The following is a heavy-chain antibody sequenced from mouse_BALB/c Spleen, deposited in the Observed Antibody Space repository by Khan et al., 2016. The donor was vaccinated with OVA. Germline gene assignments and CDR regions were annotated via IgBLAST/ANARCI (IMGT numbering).Heavy chain of an antibody. V-gene: IGHV1-4*01. Sequence: QVQLQQSGAELARPGASVKMSCKASGYTFTTYTIHWVKQRPGQGLEWIAYIIPSNDYTNYNQKFKDRATLTADKSSSTAYMQLSSLTSEDSAVYYCAREGAYYRSDGWFAYWGQGTLVTVSA. D-gene: IGHD2-14*01. CDR3: AREGAYYRSDGWFAY. CDR2: IIPSNDYT. J-gene: IGHJ3*01. CDR1: GYTFTTYT.